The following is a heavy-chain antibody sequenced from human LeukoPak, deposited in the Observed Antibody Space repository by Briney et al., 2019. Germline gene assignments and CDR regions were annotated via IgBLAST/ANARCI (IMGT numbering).Heavy chain of an antibody. Sequence: GASVKVSCKASGYTFTSYYIDWVRPAPGQGLEWMGVINPSGGSTRYAQKFQGRVTMTGDPSTRTVYMELSSLTSDDTAVYYCARGTTDAYWGQGTPVTVSS. D-gene: IGHD1-1*01. CDR1: GYTFTSYY. CDR3: ARGTTDAY. CDR2: INPSGGST. V-gene: IGHV1-46*01. J-gene: IGHJ4*02.